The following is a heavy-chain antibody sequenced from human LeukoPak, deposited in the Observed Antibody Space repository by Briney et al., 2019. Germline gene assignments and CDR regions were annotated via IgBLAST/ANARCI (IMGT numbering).Heavy chain of an antibody. V-gene: IGHV3-7*04. J-gene: IGHJ4*02. D-gene: IGHD3-9*01. CDR1: GLTFSTFW. Sequence: GGSLRLSCAASGLTFSTFWMTWVRQAPGKGLEFVANINPDGSEEHYVDSVKGRFTISRDNAKNSLYLQMNSLRAEDTAVYYCARGHTILAYWGQGTLVTVSS. CDR2: INPDGSEE. CDR3: ARGHTILAY.